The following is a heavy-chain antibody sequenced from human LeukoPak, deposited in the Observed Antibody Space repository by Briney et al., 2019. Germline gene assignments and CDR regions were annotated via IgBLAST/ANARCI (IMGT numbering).Heavy chain of an antibody. CDR1: GFTFGDYA. Sequence: GGSLRLSCTASGFTFGDYAMSWFRQAPGKGLEWVGFIRSKAYGGTTEYAASVKGRFTISRDDSKSIAYLQMNSLKTEDTAVYYCTRDLPSSGWYFDYWGQGTLVTVSS. J-gene: IGHJ4*02. CDR2: IRSKAYGGTT. V-gene: IGHV3-49*03. CDR3: TRDLPSSGWYFDY. D-gene: IGHD6-19*01.